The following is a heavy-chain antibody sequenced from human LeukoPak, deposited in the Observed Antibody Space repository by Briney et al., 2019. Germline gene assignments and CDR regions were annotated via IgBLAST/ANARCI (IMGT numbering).Heavy chain of an antibody. J-gene: IGHJ4*02. CDR1: GGSISSSSYY. Sequence: EPSETLSLTCTVSGGSISSSSYYWGWIRHPPGKGLEWIGSIYYSGSTYYNPSLKSRVTISVDTSKNQFSLKLSSVTAADTAVYYCARGRAGLGQQLKVWGQGTLVTVSS. CDR3: ARGRAGLGQQLKV. D-gene: IGHD6-13*01. CDR2: IYYSGST. V-gene: IGHV4-39*07.